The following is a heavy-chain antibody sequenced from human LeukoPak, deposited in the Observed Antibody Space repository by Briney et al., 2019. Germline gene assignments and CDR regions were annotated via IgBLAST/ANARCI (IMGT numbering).Heavy chain of an antibody. CDR1: GFNFNSYN. Sequence: PGGSLRLSCAASGFNFNSYNMNWVRQAPGKGLEWVSSISSSSSYIYYADSVKGRFTISRDNSKNTLYLQMNSLRAEDTAVYYCAKDCRQWLVFCGHFDYWGQGTLVTVSS. CDR3: AKDCRQWLVFCGHFDY. J-gene: IGHJ4*02. D-gene: IGHD6-19*01. CDR2: ISSSSSYI. V-gene: IGHV3-21*04.